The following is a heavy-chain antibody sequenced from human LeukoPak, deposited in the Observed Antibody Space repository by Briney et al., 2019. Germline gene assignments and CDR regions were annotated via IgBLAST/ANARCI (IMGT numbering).Heavy chain of an antibody. J-gene: IGHJ4*02. Sequence: GASVKVSCKASGYTFTGYYMHWVRQAPGQGLEWMGWINPNSGGTNYAQKFQGRVTMTRDTSISTASMELSRLRSDDTAVYYCARDSPLLWWDWGQGTLVTVSS. CDR1: GYTFTGYY. V-gene: IGHV1-2*02. CDR2: INPNSGGT. D-gene: IGHD2-21*01. CDR3: ARDSPLLWWD.